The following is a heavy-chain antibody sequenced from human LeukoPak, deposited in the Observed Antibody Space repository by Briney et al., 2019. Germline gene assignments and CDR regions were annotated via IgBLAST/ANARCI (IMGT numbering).Heavy chain of an antibody. V-gene: IGHV3-11*01. Sequence: GGSLRLSCAASGLTFSDEYMSWIRQAPGKGLEWVSYISNTGDFIAYADSVKGRFTMSGDNAKNSLYLQMNCLRAEDAAAYYCVRGRGAGPGAHFDYWGQGTLVTVSS. CDR1: GLTFSDEY. D-gene: IGHD3-10*01. CDR2: ISNTGDFI. CDR3: VRGRGAGPGAHFDY. J-gene: IGHJ4*02.